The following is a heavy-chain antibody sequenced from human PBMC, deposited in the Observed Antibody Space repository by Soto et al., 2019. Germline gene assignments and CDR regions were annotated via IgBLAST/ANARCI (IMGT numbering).Heavy chain of an antibody. D-gene: IGHD3-9*01. CDR2: ISGSGGST. Sequence: GGSLRLSCAASGFTFSIYSMNWVRQAPGKGLEWVSLISGSGGSTHYADSVEGRFTISRDNSKNTLYLEMDSLRAEDTAVYYCAKVVKYDVLTGYYKGPDYYGMDVWGQGTTVTVSS. CDR1: GFTFSIYS. V-gene: IGHV3-23*01. J-gene: IGHJ6*02. CDR3: AKVVKYDVLTGYYKGPDYYGMDV.